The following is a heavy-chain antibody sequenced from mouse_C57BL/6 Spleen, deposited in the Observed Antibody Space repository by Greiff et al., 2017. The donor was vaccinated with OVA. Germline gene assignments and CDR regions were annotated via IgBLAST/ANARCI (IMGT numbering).Heavy chain of an antibody. CDR2: IDPSDSYT. V-gene: IGHV1-50*01. Sequence: QVQLQQPGAELVKPGASVKLSCKASGYTFTSYWMQWVKQRPGQGLEWIGEIDPSDSYTNYNQKFKGKATLTVDTSSSTAYMQLSSLTSEDSAVYYCARKKVGLFYAMDYWGQGTSVTVSS. CDR3: ARKKVGLFYAMDY. D-gene: IGHD1-1*01. J-gene: IGHJ4*01. CDR1: GYTFTSYW.